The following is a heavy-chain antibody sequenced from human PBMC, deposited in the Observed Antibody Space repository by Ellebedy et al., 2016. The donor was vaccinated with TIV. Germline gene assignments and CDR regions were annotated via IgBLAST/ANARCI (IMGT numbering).Heavy chain of an antibody. D-gene: IGHD3-22*01. CDR2: LYQSGT. CDR1: GGSISSGDYS. CDR3: ARTRYYYDSNGYRQYYFDY. Sequence: SETLSLTCTVSGGSISSGDYSWSWIRQPPGKGLEWIGYLYQSGTYYNPSLKSRVTISVDTSKHQFSLKLSSVTAADTAVYYCARTRYYYDSNGYRQYYFDYWGQGTLVTVSS. J-gene: IGHJ4*02. V-gene: IGHV4-30-2*01.